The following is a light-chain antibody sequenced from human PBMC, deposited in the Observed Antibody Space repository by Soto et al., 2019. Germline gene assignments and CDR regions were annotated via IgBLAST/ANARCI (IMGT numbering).Light chain of an antibody. CDR1: QSVSSN. CDR2: GAS. V-gene: IGKV3-15*01. J-gene: IGKJ1*01. CDR3: QQYNNWPRWT. Sequence: EIVMTQSPATLSVSPGERSTLSCRASQSVSSNLAWYQQKPGHAPRLLIYGASTRATGIPARFSGSGSGTEFTLTISSLQSEDFAVYYCQQYNNWPRWTFGQGTKGDIK.